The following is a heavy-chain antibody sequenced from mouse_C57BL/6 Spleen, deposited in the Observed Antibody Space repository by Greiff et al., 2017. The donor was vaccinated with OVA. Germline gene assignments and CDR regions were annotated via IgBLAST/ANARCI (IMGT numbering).Heavy chain of an antibody. D-gene: IGHD2-4*01. CDR1: GFTFSDYY. V-gene: IGHV5-16*01. Sequence: EVKLVESEGGLVQPGSSMKLSCTASGFTFSDYYMAWVRQVPEKGLEWVANINYDGSSTYYLDSLKSRFIISRDNAKNILYLQMSSLKSEDTATYYCARGYYDYDENAMDYWGQGTSVTVSS. CDR3: ARGYYDYDENAMDY. CDR2: INYDGSST. J-gene: IGHJ4*01.